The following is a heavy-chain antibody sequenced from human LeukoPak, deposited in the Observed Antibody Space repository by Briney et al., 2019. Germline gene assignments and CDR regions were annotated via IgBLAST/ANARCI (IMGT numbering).Heavy chain of an antibody. CDR3: ATWRGSGSYGGYFDY. V-gene: IGHV3-33*01. Sequence: GRSLRLSCATSGFTFSNYGMHWVRQAPGKGLERVAIIYYDGSKKNYADSVRGRFTISRDNSKNTLYLQMNSLRVEDTAVYYCATWRGSGSYGGYFDYWGQGTPVTVSS. D-gene: IGHD3-10*01. CDR2: IYYDGSKK. CDR1: GFTFSNYG. J-gene: IGHJ4*02.